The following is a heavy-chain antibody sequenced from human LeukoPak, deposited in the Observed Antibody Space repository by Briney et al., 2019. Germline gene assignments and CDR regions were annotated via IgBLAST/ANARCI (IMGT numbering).Heavy chain of an antibody. CDR1: GGTFSSYA. V-gene: IGHV1-69*05. CDR2: IIPIFGTA. J-gene: IGHJ4*02. Sequence: SVKVYCKASGGTFSSYAISWVRQAPGQGLEWRRGIIPIFGTANYEQKLQRRVTITTAESTSTAYMELSSLRSEDTAVDYCAREGIFGARSQAHWGQGTLVTVSS. D-gene: IGHD3-3*01. CDR3: AREGIFGARSQAH.